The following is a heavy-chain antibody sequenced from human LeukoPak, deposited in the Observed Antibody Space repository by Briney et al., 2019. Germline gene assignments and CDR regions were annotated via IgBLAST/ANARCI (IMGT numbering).Heavy chain of an antibody. Sequence: GGSLRLSCAASGFSFSNYAMSWVRQAPGKGLEWVSAISGRDGSTYYAGSVKGRFTISRDNSKNTLYLQMNSLRGEDTAVYYCAKSGGVRFDPWGQGTLATVSS. J-gene: IGHJ5*02. CDR3: AKSGGVRFDP. D-gene: IGHD3-16*01. CDR2: ISGRDGST. V-gene: IGHV3-23*01. CDR1: GFSFSNYA.